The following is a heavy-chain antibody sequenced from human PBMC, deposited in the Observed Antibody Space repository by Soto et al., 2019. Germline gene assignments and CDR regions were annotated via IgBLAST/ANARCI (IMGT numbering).Heavy chain of an antibody. V-gene: IGHV4-59*01. J-gene: IGHJ4*02. CDR1: VGSISSYY. Sequence: PSETLSLTCTVSVGSISSYYWSWIRQPPGKGLEWIGYIYYSGSTNYNPSLKSRVTISVDTSKNQFSLKLSSVTAADTAVYYCARGGSGWQNDYWGQGTLVTVSS. CDR3: ARGGSGWQNDY. D-gene: IGHD6-19*01. CDR2: IYYSGST.